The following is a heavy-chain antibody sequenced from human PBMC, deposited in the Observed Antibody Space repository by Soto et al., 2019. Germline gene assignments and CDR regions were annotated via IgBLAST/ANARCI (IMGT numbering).Heavy chain of an antibody. J-gene: IGHJ4*02. CDR2: ISGSGGST. Sequence: EVQLLESGGGLVQPGGSLRLSCAASGFTFSSYAMSWVRQAPGKGLEWVSAISGSGGSTYYADSVKGRFTISRDNSKNTLYLQMNSLRAEDTAVYYCAKASPPKDFWSGYSPEYYFDYWGQGTLVTVSS. CDR3: AKASPPKDFWSGYSPEYYFDY. D-gene: IGHD3-3*01. CDR1: GFTFSSYA. V-gene: IGHV3-23*01.